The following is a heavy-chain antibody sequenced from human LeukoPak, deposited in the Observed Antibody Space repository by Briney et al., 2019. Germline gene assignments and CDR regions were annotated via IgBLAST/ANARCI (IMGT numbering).Heavy chain of an antibody. CDR1: GFTFISYA. D-gene: IGHD3-22*01. CDR3: AKKGGYDSSGYYPLDY. J-gene: IGHJ4*02. CDR2: ISGSGGST. V-gene: IGHV3-23*01. Sequence: GGSLRLSCAASGFTFISYAMSWVRQAPGKGLEWVTAISGSGGSTYYADSVKGRFTISRDNSKNTLYLQMNSLRAEDTAVYYCAKKGGYDSSGYYPLDYWGQGSLVTVSS.